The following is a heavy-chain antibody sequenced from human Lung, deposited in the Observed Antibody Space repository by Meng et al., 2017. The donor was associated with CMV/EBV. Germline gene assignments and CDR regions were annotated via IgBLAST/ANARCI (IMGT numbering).Heavy chain of an antibody. CDR2: ISGRTRVSSMSDSGEKT. CDR1: GFIFRGYA. D-gene: IGHD5-12*01. V-gene: IGHV3-23*01. J-gene: IGHJ3*02. CDR3: ANNEAMTGYDHQYAFGI. Sequence: GGSLRLSCVGSGFIFRGYAMSWVRQAPGKGLEWVSSISGRTRVSSMSDSGEKTHYADSVEGRFTISRDNSKNTLFLEMTGLGVEDTALYYCANNEAMTGYDHQYAFGIWGQGTMVTVSS.